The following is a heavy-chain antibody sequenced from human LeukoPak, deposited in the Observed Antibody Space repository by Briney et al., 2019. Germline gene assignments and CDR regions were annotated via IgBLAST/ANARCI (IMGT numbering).Heavy chain of an antibody. Sequence: SETLSLTCAVSGGSVGDSYWWTWVRQPPGKGLEWIGEIYHSGTTQYNPSLRSRLTMSLDESKNQVSLNLTSVTAADTAVYYCSRESGPFSPFGFWGQGTLVSVHS. CDR3: SRESGPFSPFGF. CDR2: IYHSGTT. D-gene: IGHD1-26*01. J-gene: IGHJ4*02. V-gene: IGHV4-4*02. CDR1: GGSVGDSYW.